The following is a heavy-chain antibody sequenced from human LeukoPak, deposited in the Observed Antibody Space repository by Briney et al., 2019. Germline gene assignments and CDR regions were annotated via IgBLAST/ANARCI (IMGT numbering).Heavy chain of an antibody. D-gene: IGHD6-13*01. J-gene: IGHJ4*02. V-gene: IGHV4-59*12. CDR3: ASSGLEAAAGTGNFDY. CDR2: IYYSGST. CDR1: GGSITDYY. Sequence: SETLSLTCTVSGGSITDYYWGWIRQPPGKGLEWMGYIYYSGSTNYNPSLKSRVTISVDTSKNQFSLKLSSVTAADTAVYYCASSGLEAAAGTGNFDYWGQGTLVTVSS.